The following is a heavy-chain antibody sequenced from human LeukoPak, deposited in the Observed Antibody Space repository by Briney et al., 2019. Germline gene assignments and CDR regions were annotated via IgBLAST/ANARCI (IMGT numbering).Heavy chain of an antibody. D-gene: IGHD1-26*01. Sequence: GGSLRLFCAAPGFTFSIYNMNWVRQAPGEGLEWVSSISTNSNYINYADSVKGRFTISRDNAKNSLYLQMNSLRVEDTDVYYCARDVGASAPDAFDIWGQGTMVTVSS. CDR3: ARDVGASAPDAFDI. CDR1: GFTFSIYN. CDR2: ISTNSNYI. V-gene: IGHV3-21*01. J-gene: IGHJ3*02.